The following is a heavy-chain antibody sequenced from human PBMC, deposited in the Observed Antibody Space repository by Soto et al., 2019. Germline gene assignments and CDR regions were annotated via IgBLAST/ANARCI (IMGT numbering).Heavy chain of an antibody. CDR1: GGSINTFY. CDR2: IFSSGST. D-gene: IGHD5-12*01. J-gene: IGHJ4*02. V-gene: IGHV4-4*07. Sequence: SETLSLTCTVSGGSINTFYWSWVRQPAGKGLKWIGRIFSSGSTSFNPSLESRVDMSVDTSKNHFSLNLSSVTAADMAVYYCAREGSYSAYNFAHGIQLWSFDFWGQGALVTVSS. CDR3: AREGSYSAYNFAHGIQLWSFDF.